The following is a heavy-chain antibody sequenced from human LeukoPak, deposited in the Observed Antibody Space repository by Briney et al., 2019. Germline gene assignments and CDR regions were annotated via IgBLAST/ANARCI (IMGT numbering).Heavy chain of an antibody. J-gene: IGHJ4*02. CDR3: ASLHQFGELSENLDF. D-gene: IGHD3-10*01. V-gene: IGHV4-34*01. CDR1: GGSFSGYY. Sequence: KPSETLSLTCAVYGGSFSGYYWSWIRQPPGKGLEWIGEINHSESTNYNPSLKSRVTISVDTSKNQFSPKLSSVTAADTAVYYCASLHQFGELSENLDFWGQGTLVAVSS. CDR2: INHSEST.